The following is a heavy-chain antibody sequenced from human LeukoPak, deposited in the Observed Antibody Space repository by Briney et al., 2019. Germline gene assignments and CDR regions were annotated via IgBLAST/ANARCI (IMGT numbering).Heavy chain of an antibody. CDR3: ATSATSSGWYFDY. D-gene: IGHD6-19*01. CDR2: IYYSGST. V-gene: IGHV4-59*08. J-gene: IGHJ4*02. Sequence: PSETLSLTCAVYGGSFSGYYWSWIRQPPGKGLEWIGYIYYSGSTNYNPSLKSRVTTSVDTSKNQFSLELSSVTAADTAVYYCATSATSSGWYFDYWGQGTLVTVSS. CDR1: GGSFSGYY.